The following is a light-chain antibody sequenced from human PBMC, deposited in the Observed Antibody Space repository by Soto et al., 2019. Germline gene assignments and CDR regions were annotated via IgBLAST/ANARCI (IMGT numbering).Light chain of an antibody. J-gene: IGLJ3*02. Sequence: QAVVTQEPSLTVSPGGTVTLTCGSSTGTVTSGHYPYWFQQKPGQAPRTLIYDTSNKHSWTPARFSGSLLGGKAALTLSGAQPEDEAEYYCFLSYGGALDWVFGGGTKVTVL. V-gene: IGLV7-46*01. CDR3: FLSYGGALDWV. CDR1: TGTVTSGHY. CDR2: DTS.